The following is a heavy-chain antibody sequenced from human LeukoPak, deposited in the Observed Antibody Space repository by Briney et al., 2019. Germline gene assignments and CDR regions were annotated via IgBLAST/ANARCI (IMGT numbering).Heavy chain of an antibody. Sequence: PETLSLTCTVSGGSISSYYWSWIRQPPGKGLEWIGYIYYSGSTNYNPSLKSRVTISVDTSKNQFSLKLSSVTAADTAVYYCARLAYDSSGYYTYYFDYWGQGTLVTVSS. CDR3: ARLAYDSSGYYTYYFDY. D-gene: IGHD3-22*01. CDR1: GGSISSYY. J-gene: IGHJ4*02. V-gene: IGHV4-59*08. CDR2: IYYSGST.